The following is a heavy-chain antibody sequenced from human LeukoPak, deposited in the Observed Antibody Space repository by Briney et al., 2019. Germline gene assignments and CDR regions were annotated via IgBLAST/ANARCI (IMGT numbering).Heavy chain of an antibody. CDR2: IYSGGST. CDR1: GFTFSNYA. D-gene: IGHD3-22*01. CDR3: AGDYYDSSGHHY. V-gene: IGHV3-53*01. J-gene: IGHJ4*02. Sequence: GGSLRLSCAASGFTFSNYAMSWVRQAPGKGLEWVSVIYSGGSTYYADSVKGRFTISRDNSNNTLYLQMNSLRAEDTAVYYCAGDYYDSSGHHYWGQGTLVTVSS.